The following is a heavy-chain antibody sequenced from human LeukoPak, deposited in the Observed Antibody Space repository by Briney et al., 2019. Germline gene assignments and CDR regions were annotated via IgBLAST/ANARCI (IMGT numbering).Heavy chain of an antibody. J-gene: IGHJ4*02. CDR3: ARSYYYGSGSYYVY. V-gene: IGHV4-38-2*02. D-gene: IGHD3-10*01. CDR1: GYSISSGYH. Sequence: PSETLSLTCTVSGYSISSGYHWGWIRQPPGKGLECIGSIYHSGSTYYNPSLKSRVTISVDTSKNQFSLKLSSVTAADTAVYYCARSYYYGSGSYYVYWGQGTLVTVSS. CDR2: IYHSGST.